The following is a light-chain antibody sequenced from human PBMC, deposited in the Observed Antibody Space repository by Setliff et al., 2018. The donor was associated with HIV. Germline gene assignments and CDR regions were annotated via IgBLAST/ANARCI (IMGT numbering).Light chain of an antibody. CDR3: GSCTSTSPCA. CDR2: DVN. Sequence: QSALTQPRSVSGSPGQSVTISCTTTSTDVGGYDSVSWYQQLPGKAPKLMIYDVNKRPSGVSSRFSGSKSGNTASLTISDLQAQDEADYYCGSCTSTSPCAFGTGTKVTVL. V-gene: IGLV2-11*01. J-gene: IGLJ1*01. CDR1: STDVGGYDS.